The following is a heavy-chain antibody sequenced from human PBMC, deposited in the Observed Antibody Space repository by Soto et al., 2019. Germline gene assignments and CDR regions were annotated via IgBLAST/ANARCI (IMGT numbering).Heavy chain of an antibody. D-gene: IGHD2-2*01. CDR2: INHYGST. J-gene: IGHJ5*02. CDR3: ATHCSSTSCYYTFDP. CDR1: GGPFSSYY. V-gene: IGHV4-34*01. Sequence: SETLSLTCAVYGGPFSSYYWSWIRQPPGKGLEWIGQINHYGSTDYNPSLKSRVTISVDTSKNHFSLRLSSVTAADTAMYYCATHCSSTSCYYTFDPWGQGTLVTISS.